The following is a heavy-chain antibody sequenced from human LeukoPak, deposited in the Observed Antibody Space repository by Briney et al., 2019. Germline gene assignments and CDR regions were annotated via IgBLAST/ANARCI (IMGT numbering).Heavy chain of an antibody. CDR2: IIPIFGTA. CDR1: GGTFSSYA. V-gene: IGHV1-69*05. Sequence: GASVKVSCKASGGTFSSYAISWVRQAPGQGLEWMGGIIPIFGTANYAQKFQGRVTITTDESTSTAYMELSSRRSEDTAVYYCARARVPAARKAYYYYYYMDVWGKGTTVTVSS. J-gene: IGHJ6*03. CDR3: ARARVPAARKAYYYYYYMDV. D-gene: IGHD2-2*01.